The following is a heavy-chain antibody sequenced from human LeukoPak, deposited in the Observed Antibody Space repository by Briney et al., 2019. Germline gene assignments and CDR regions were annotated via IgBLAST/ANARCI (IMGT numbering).Heavy chain of an antibody. CDR2: IWYDGSNK. CDR3: ASDYSNYPFFDYYGMDV. CDR1: GFTFSSYA. J-gene: IGHJ6*02. D-gene: IGHD4-11*01. V-gene: IGHV3-33*08. Sequence: PGGSLRLSCAASGFTFSSYAMSWVRQAPGKGLEWVAVIWYDGSNKYYADSVKGRFTISRDNSKNTLYLQMNSLRAEDTAVYYCASDYSNYPFFDYYGMDVWGQGTTVTVSS.